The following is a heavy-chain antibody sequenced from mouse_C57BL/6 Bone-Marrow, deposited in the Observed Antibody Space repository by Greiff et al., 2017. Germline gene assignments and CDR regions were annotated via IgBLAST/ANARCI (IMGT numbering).Heavy chain of an antibody. V-gene: IGHV1-55*01. J-gene: IGHJ2*01. CDR1: GYTFTSYW. D-gene: IGHD2-2*01. CDR2: IYPGSGST. Sequence: QVQLQQPGAELVKPGASVKMSCKASGYTFTSYWITWVKQRPGQGLEWIGDIYPGSGSTNYNEKFKSKATLTVDTSSSTAYMQLSSLTSEDSAVYYCARSEGYGRNFDYWGQGTTRTVSS. CDR3: ARSEGYGRNFDY.